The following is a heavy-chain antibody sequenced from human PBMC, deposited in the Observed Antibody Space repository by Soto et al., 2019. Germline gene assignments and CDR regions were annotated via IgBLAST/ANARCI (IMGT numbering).Heavy chain of an antibody. Sequence: ESVKISCKGSGYSFTSYWISWVRQIPGKGLEWMGRIDPSDSYTNYSPSFQGHVTISADKSISTAYLQWSSLKASDTAMYYCARNPEYYYDSSGYYLYYFDYWGQGALVTVSS. J-gene: IGHJ4*02. CDR3: ARNPEYYYDSSGYYLYYFDY. V-gene: IGHV5-10-1*01. CDR2: IDPSDSYT. CDR1: GYSFTSYW. D-gene: IGHD3-22*01.